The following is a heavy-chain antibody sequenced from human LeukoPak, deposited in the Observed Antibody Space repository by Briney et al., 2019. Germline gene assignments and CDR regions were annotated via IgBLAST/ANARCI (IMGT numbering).Heavy chain of an antibody. V-gene: IGHV1-2*06. Sequence: ASVKVSCKASGYTFTAYYMHWVRQAPGQGLEWMGRINPNSGGSNYAQKFQGRVTMTRDASISTAYMELSRLRSDDTAVYYCARDPGPNGSDYYYYMDVWGKGATVTVSS. CDR3: ARDPGPNGSDYYYYMDV. CDR1: GYTFTAYY. D-gene: IGHD1/OR15-1a*01. CDR2: INPNSGGS. J-gene: IGHJ6*03.